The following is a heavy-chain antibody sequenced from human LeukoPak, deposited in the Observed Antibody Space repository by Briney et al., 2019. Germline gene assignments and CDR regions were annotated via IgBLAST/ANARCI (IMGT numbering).Heavy chain of an antibody. D-gene: IGHD4-17*01. J-gene: IGHJ4*02. CDR2: INHSGST. Sequence: PSETLSLTCAVYGGSFSGYYWSWIRQPPGKGLEWIGEINHSGSTNYNPSLKSRVTISVDTSKNQFSLTVSSVTAADTAVYYCARGIRTTVTGWGQGTLVTVSS. CDR1: GGSFSGYY. V-gene: IGHV4-34*01. CDR3: ARGIRTTVTG.